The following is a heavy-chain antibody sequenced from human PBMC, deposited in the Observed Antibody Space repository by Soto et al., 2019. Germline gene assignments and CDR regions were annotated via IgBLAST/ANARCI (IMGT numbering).Heavy chain of an antibody. D-gene: IGHD3-3*01. J-gene: IGHJ6*02. V-gene: IGHV3-74*01. CDR1: GFTFSSYW. Sequence: EVQLVESGGGLVQPGGSLRLSCAASGFTFSSYWMHWVRQAPGKGLVWVSRINSDGSSTSYADSVKGRFTISKDNSKNTLDLQMNSLGAADTAVYYCARDPGYDFWSGYYTPLYYHGMDVWGQGTTVTVSS. CDR3: ARDPGYDFWSGYYTPLYYHGMDV. CDR2: INSDGSST.